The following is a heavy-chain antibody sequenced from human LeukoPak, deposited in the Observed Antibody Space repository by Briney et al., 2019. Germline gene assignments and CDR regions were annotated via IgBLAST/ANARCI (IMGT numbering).Heavy chain of an antibody. J-gene: IGHJ6*02. CDR3: ARDRGDDYYYYGMDV. V-gene: IGHV3-21*01. Sequence: NPGGSLILSCAASGFTFSSYSMNWVRQAPGKGLEWVSSISSSSSYIYYADSVKGRFTISRDNAKNSLYLQMNSLRAEDTAVYYCARDRGDDYYYYGMDVWGQGTTVTVSS. CDR2: ISSSSSYI. D-gene: IGHD4-17*01. CDR1: GFTFSSYS.